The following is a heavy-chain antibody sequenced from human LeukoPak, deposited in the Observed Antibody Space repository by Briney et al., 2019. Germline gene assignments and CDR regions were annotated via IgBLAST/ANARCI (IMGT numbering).Heavy chain of an antibody. Sequence: GGSLRLSCAASGFTFNDAWMSWVRQAPGKGLEWVSSISSSSSTIFYADSVKGRFTISRDNAKNSLYLQMISLRAEDTAVYYCARGGAGATKDDTFDIWGQGTMVTVSS. V-gene: IGHV3-21*01. CDR1: GFTFNDAW. D-gene: IGHD1-1*01. CDR3: ARGGAGATKDDTFDI. J-gene: IGHJ3*02. CDR2: ISSSSSTI.